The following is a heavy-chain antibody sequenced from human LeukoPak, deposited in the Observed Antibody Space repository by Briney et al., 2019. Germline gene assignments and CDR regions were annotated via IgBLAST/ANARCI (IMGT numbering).Heavy chain of an antibody. CDR2: ISSTGGAT. D-gene: IGHD4-11*01. Sequence: RAGGSLRLSCAASGFTFSSYAMSWVRQAPGKGLEWVSAISSTGGATYYADSVKGRFAISRDNSRNTVDLQMNSLRADDTAVYYCAKESPYTSPRNYYFDYWGRGALVTVSS. V-gene: IGHV3-23*01. J-gene: IGHJ4*02. CDR1: GFTFSSYA. CDR3: AKESPYTSPRNYYFDY.